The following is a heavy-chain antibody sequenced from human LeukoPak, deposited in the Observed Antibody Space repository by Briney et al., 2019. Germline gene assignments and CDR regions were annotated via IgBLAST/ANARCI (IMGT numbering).Heavy chain of an antibody. D-gene: IGHD6-13*01. J-gene: IGHJ6*03. CDR3: SSHSRAGHYYFYYMVV. CDR1: GVSITSSSYN. Sequence: SETLSLTCTVSGVSITSSSYNRGWIRQPPGKGLEWIGSIYYSGNTYYNPSLKSRVTISVDTSKNQFSLKLNSVTAADTAVYYCSSHSRAGHYYFYYMVVWGKGTTVTVSS. CDR2: IYYSGNT. V-gene: IGHV4-39*01.